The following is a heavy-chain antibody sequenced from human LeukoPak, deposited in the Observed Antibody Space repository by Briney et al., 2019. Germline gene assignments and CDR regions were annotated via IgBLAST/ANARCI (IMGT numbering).Heavy chain of an antibody. J-gene: IGHJ4*02. CDR1: GFTFSSYG. CDR2: ISYDGSNK. CDR3: AKASPDYYDSSGYYYFDY. D-gene: IGHD3-22*01. V-gene: IGHV3-30*18. Sequence: PGGSLRLSCAASGFTFSSYGMHWVRQAPGKGLEWVAVISYDGSNKYYADSVKGRFTISRDNSKNTLYLQMNSLRAEDTAVYYCAKASPDYYDSSGYYYFDYWGQGTLVTVSS.